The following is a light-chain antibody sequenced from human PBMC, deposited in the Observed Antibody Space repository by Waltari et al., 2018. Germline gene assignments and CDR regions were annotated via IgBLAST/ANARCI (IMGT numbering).Light chain of an antibody. CDR3: QYGET. CDR2: FAS. Sequence: DIRMTQSPSSLSAAVGDRVTITCRASQDISHKIAWYQQKPGKVPRLLIYFASTLQSGVPSRFSGSGSGAEFTLTISSLQPEDVATYYCQYGETFGQGTQVEI. J-gene: IGKJ1*01. V-gene: IGKV1-27*01. CDR1: QDISHK.